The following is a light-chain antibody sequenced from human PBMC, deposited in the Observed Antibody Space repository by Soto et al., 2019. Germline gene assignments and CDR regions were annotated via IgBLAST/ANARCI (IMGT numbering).Light chain of an antibody. CDR1: SSDVGGYNY. CDR3: SSYAGSKTL. V-gene: IGLV2-8*01. J-gene: IGLJ2*01. CDR2: EVS. Sequence: QSVLTQPPSAYGSPGQSVTISCTGTSSDVGGYNYVSWYQQHPGKAPKLMIYEVSKRPSGVPDRFSGSKSGNTASLTVSGLQAEDEADYYCSSYAGSKTLFGGGTKLTVL.